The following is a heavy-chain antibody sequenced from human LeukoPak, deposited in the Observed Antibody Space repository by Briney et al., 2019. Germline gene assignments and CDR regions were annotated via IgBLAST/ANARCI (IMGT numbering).Heavy chain of an antibody. D-gene: IGHD3-22*01. V-gene: IGHV3-7*05. J-gene: IGHJ3*02. Sequence: PGGSLRLSCAASGFTFTRHWMSWVRQAPGKALEWVANIKQDGSEKNYVDSVKGRFTISRDNAKNSLYLQMSSLRAEDTAVYYCARDYYDSSAYNGDALDIWGQGTMVTVSA. CDR1: GFTFTRHW. CDR2: IKQDGSEK. CDR3: ARDYYDSSAYNGDALDI.